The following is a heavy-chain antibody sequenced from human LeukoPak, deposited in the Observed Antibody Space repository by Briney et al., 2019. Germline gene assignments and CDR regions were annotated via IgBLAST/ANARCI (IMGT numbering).Heavy chain of an antibody. CDR3: ASVKYGSGSYATHFDY. CDR2: ISAYNGNT. CDR1: GYTFTTYY. V-gene: IGHV1-18*01. J-gene: IGHJ4*02. D-gene: IGHD3-10*01. Sequence: ASVKVSCKASGYTFTTYYISWVRQAPGQGLEWMGWISAYNGNTNYAQKFHGRVTMTTDTSTSTAYMELRSLRSDDTAVYYCASVKYGSGSYATHFDYWGQGTLVTVSS.